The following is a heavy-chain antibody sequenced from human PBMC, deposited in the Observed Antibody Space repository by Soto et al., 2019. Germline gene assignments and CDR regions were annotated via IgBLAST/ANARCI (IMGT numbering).Heavy chain of an antibody. D-gene: IGHD1-7*01. Sequence: GGSLRLSCAASGFTFSSYAMSWVRQAPGKGLEWVSAISGSGGSTYYADSVRGRFTISRDNSKNTLYLQMNSLRAEDTAVYYCAKLQLELPQNYCYYYGMDVWGQGTTVTVSS. J-gene: IGHJ6*02. V-gene: IGHV3-23*01. CDR3: AKLQLELPQNYCYYYGMDV. CDR2: ISGSGGST. CDR1: GFTFSSYA.